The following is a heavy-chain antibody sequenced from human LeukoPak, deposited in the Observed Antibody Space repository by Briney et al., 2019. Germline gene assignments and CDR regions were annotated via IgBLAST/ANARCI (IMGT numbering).Heavy chain of an antibody. V-gene: IGHV3-74*01. CDR1: GSTFSSYW. Sequence: PGGSLRLSCAASGSTFSSYWMHWVRHVPGKGLVWVSRISSDESSTTYADSVKGRFTISRDNAKNTLYLQMNSLRAEDTAVYYCARDTYGSGNFYEYWGQGTLVMVSS. J-gene: IGHJ4*02. CDR2: ISSDESST. D-gene: IGHD3-10*01. CDR3: ARDTYGSGNFYEY.